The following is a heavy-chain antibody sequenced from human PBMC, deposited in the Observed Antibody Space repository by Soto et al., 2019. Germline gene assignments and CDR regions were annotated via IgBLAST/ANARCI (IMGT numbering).Heavy chain of an antibody. D-gene: IGHD1-7*01. Sequence: SVNVSYKASGGPFSSYAISWVRQAPGQGLEWMGGIIPIFGTANYAQKFQGRVTITADKSTSTAYMGVSSLRSEDTAVYYCARAGAKSSITGTSGDYYYGMDVWGQGTTVTVSS. CDR3: ARAGAKSSITGTSGDYYYGMDV. CDR1: GGPFSSYA. J-gene: IGHJ6*02. CDR2: IIPIFGTA. V-gene: IGHV1-69*06.